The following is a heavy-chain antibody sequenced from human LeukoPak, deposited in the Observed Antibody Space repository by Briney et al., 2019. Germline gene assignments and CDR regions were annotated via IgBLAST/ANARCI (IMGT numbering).Heavy chain of an antibody. V-gene: IGHV4-38-2*02. CDR2: IYHSGST. D-gene: IGHD2-2*02. Sequence: SETLSLTCTVSGYSISSGYYWGWIRQPPGKGLEWIGSIYHSGSTYYNPSLKSRVTISVDTSKNQFSLKLSSVTAADTAVYYCARNRLSWLGYCSSTSCYTKGWFDPWGQGTLVTVSS. CDR1: GYSISSGYY. J-gene: IGHJ5*02. CDR3: ARNRLSWLGYCSSTSCYTKGWFDP.